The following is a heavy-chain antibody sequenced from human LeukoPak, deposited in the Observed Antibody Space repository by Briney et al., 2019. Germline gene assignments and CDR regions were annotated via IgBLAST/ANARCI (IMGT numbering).Heavy chain of an antibody. CDR3: ARHLWGAAIYV. V-gene: IGHV4-59*08. CDR1: GASISSDY. J-gene: IGHJ6*02. D-gene: IGHD2-2*02. CDR2: IYDSGST. Sequence: PSETLSLTCSVSGASISSDYWSWIRQPLGKGLEWIGHIYDSGSTNYNSSLKSRVTISIDTSKNQFSLNLSSVTAADTAVYYCARHLWGAAIYVWGPGTTVTVSS.